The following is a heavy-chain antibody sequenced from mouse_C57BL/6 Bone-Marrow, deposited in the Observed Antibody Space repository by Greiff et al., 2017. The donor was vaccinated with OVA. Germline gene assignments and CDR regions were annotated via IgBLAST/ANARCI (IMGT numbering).Heavy chain of an antibody. V-gene: IGHV1-61*01. CDR3: AREKGWLLRGYLDY. D-gene: IGHD2-3*01. CDR2: IYPSDSGT. Sequence: VQLQQSGAELVRPGSSVKLSCKASGYTFTSYWMDWVKQRPGQGLEWIGNIYPSDSGTHYNQKFKDKATLTVDKSSSTAYMQLSSLTSEDSAVYYCAREKGWLLRGYLDYWGQGTTLTVSS. CDR1: GYTFTSYW. J-gene: IGHJ2*01.